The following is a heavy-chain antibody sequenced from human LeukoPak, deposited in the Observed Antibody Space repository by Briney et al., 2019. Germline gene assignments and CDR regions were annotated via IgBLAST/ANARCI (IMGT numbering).Heavy chain of an antibody. J-gene: IGHJ4*02. D-gene: IGHD3-16*01. CDR2: ISAYDGNT. CDR1: GYTFTSYG. Sequence: ASMTVSCTASGYTFTSYGIIWVRQAPGQGLKWMGWISAYDGNTNYAQSLQGRVTMTTDTSTSTAYMELRSLRSDDTAVYYCARAPSGTIMMTDYWGQGTLVTVSS. CDR3: ARAPSGTIMMTDY. V-gene: IGHV1-18*01.